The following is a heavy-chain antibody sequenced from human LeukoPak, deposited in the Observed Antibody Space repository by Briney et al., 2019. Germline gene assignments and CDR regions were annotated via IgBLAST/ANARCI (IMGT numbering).Heavy chain of an antibody. CDR3: ARRSSWSGGDY. CDR2: INHSGST. V-gene: IGHV4-34*01. J-gene: IGHJ4*02. D-gene: IGHD6-13*01. CDR1: GGSFSGYY. Sequence: SETLSLTCAVYGGSFSGYYRSWIRQPPGKGLEWIGEINHSGSTNYNPSLKSRVTISVDTSKNQFSLKLSSVTAADTAVYYCARRSSWSGGDYWGQGTLVTVSS.